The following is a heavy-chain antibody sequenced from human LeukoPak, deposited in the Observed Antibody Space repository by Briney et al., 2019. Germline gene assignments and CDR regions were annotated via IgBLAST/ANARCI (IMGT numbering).Heavy chain of an antibody. Sequence: PSETLSLTCTVSGGSISSYYWSWIRQPPGKGLEWMGYIYYSGSTNYNPSPKSRVTISVDTSKNQFSLKLSSVTAADTAVYYCARAQRGIQLWLLWFDPWGQGTLVTVSS. CDR3: ARAQRGIQLWLLWFDP. CDR2: IYYSGST. CDR1: GGSISSYY. D-gene: IGHD5-18*01. J-gene: IGHJ5*02. V-gene: IGHV4-59*01.